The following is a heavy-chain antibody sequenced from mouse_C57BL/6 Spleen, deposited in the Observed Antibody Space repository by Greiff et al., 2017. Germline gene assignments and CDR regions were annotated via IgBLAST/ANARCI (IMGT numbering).Heavy chain of an antibody. CDR3: ARDHYDGYYRDYAMDY. V-gene: IGHV1-82*01. CDR1: GYAFSSSW. CDR2: IYPGDGDT. Sequence: QVQLQQSGPELVKPGASVKISCKASGYAFSSSWMNWVKQRPGKGLEWIGRIYPGDGDTNYNGKFKGKATLTADKSSIAAYMQLSDLTSEDSAVYFFARDHYDGYYRDYAMDYWGQGTSVTVSS. J-gene: IGHJ4*01. D-gene: IGHD2-3*01.